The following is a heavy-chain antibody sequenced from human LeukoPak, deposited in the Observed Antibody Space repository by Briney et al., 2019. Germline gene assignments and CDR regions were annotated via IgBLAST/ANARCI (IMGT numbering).Heavy chain of an antibody. Sequence: ASVKVSCKASGYTFTSYGISWVRQAPGQGLEWMGWISTYNGNTHYVQKFQGRVTLTTDTSTSTAYMELRSLRSDDTAVYYCARDSPYSFDLWGQGTLVTVSS. CDR1: GYTFTSYG. CDR3: ARDSPYSFDL. CDR2: ISTYNGNT. V-gene: IGHV1-18*01. J-gene: IGHJ1*01. D-gene: IGHD3-9*01.